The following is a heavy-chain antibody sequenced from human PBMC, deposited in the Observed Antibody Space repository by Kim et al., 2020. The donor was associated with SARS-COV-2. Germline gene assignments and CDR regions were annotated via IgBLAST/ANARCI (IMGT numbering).Heavy chain of an antibody. CDR3: ARDLIAAALGNYYGMDV. CDR1: GFRFSSYS. Sequence: GGSLRLSCAASGFRFSSYSMNWVRQAPGKGLEWVSSISSSSSHINYADSVKGRFTISRDNAKNSLFLQMNSLRAEDTAVYYCARDLIAAALGNYYGMDVWGQGTTVTVSS. D-gene: IGHD6-25*01. J-gene: IGHJ6*02. CDR2: ISSSSSHI. V-gene: IGHV3-21*01.